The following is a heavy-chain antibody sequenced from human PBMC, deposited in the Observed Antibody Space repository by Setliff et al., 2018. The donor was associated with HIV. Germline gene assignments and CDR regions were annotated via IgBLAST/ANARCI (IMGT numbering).Heavy chain of an antibody. D-gene: IGHD3-22*01. V-gene: IGHV4-39*01. J-gene: IGHJ3*02. CDR2: IYHDGRT. Sequence: PSETLSLTCTVSDDSFSTSDYWWAWVRQPPGKGLGWIGSIYHDGRTYYSPSLKSRVTISVDTSKNRFSLKLSSVTATDTAVYYCARQLASGFWAFDIWGQGTMVTVSS. CDR1: DDSFSTSDYW. CDR3: ARQLASGFWAFDI.